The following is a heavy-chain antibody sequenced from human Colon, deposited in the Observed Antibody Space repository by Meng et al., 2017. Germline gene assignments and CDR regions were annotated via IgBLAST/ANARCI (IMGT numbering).Heavy chain of an antibody. CDR3: VRDERRFGELVPFAY. V-gene: IGHV1-69*01. CDR2: IIPITGQT. J-gene: IGHJ4*02. D-gene: IGHD3-10*01. CDR1: GGARFGGVS. Sequence: GGGVGRAGGSREVWGGACGGARFGGVSVRGVGEAPGQGLESLGGIIPITGQTYDAQNFQGRVTISADESTNTVYMEMTGLTSDDTAVYYCVRDERRFGELVPFAYWGQGTLVTVSS.